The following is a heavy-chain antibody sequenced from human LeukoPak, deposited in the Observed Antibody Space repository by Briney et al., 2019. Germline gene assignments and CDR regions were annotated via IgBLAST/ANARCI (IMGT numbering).Heavy chain of an antibody. D-gene: IGHD2-8*01. CDR3: ARDFLGRSNGGSNYFGMDV. V-gene: IGHV1-2*02. Sequence: ASVKVSCKASGYTFIGYYMHWVRQAPGQGLEWMGWINPNSGGTNYAQKFQGRVTMTRDTSINTAYMELSRLRSDDTAVYYCARDFLGRSNGGSNYFGMDVWGQGTTVTVSS. CDR2: INPNSGGT. CDR1: GYTFIGYY. J-gene: IGHJ6*02.